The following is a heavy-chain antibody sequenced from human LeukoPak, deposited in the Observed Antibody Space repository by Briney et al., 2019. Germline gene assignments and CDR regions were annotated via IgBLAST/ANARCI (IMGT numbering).Heavy chain of an antibody. J-gene: IGHJ6*03. CDR2: ISSSGSTI. CDR3: ARDSGGISWFYYYDYMDV. V-gene: IGHV3-48*03. Sequence: PGGSLRLSCAASGFTLSSYEMNWVRQAQGKGLEWVSYISSSGSTIYYADSVKGRFTISRDNDKNSLYLQMNSLRAEDTAVYYCARDSGGISWFYYYDYMDVWGKGTTVTVSS. D-gene: IGHD6-13*01. CDR1: GFTLSSYE.